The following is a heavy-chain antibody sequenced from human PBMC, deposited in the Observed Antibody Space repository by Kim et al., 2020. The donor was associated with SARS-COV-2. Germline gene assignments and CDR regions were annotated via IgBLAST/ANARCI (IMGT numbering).Heavy chain of an antibody. D-gene: IGHD3-16*01. CDR2: ISYDGSNK. J-gene: IGHJ5*02. V-gene: IGHV3-30*04. Sequence: GGSLRLSCAASGFTFSSYAMHWVRQAPGKGLEWVAVISYDGSNKYYADSVKGRFTISRDNSKNTLYLQMNSLRAEDTAVYYCARAQLAAVWGWFDPWGQGTLVTVSS. CDR1: GFTFSSYA. CDR3: ARAQLAAVWGWFDP.